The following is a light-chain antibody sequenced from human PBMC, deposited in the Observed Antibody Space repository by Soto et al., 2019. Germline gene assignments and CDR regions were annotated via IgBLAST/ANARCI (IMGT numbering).Light chain of an antibody. CDR1: TGAVTSGHY. J-gene: IGLJ3*02. CDR3: SVWDDSLSAWV. Sequence: QAVVTQEPSLTVSPGGTVTLTCGSSTGAVTSGHYPYWFQQKPGQAPRTLIYDTSNKHSWTPARFSGSLLGGKAALTLSGAQPEDEADYYCSVWDDSLSAWVFGGGTKLTVL. CDR2: DTS. V-gene: IGLV7-46*01.